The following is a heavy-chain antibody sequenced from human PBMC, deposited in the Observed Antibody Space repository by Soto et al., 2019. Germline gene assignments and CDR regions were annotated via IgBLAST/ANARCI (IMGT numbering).Heavy chain of an antibody. CDR1: GGSFGSSAYY. Sequence: SETLSLTCGVSGGSFGSSAYYWGWIRQAPGKGLEWIGSINYSGSAYYNPSLKSRVTISVDTSRNQFSLKLSSVTAADTALYYCSRRAPEGFDPWGQGTLVTVSS. CDR3: SRRAPEGFDP. CDR2: INYSGSA. V-gene: IGHV4-39*01. J-gene: IGHJ5*02.